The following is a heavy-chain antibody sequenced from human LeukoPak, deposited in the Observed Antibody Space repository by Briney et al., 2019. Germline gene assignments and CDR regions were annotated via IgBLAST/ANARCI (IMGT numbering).Heavy chain of an antibody. CDR2: IKQDGSEK. D-gene: IGHD1-1*01. Sequence: PGGSLRLSCAASGFTFSSYWMSWVRQAPGKGLEWVANIKQDGSEKYYVDSVMGRFTISRDNAKNSLYLQMNSLRAEDTAVYYCARDHRGTYYYYYMDVWGKGTTVTVSS. V-gene: IGHV3-7*01. CDR3: ARDHRGTYYYYYMDV. J-gene: IGHJ6*03. CDR1: GFTFSSYW.